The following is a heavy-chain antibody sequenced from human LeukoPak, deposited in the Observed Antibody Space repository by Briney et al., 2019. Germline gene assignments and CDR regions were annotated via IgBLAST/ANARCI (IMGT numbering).Heavy chain of an antibody. V-gene: IGHV3-30*03. D-gene: IGHD1-26*01. J-gene: IGHJ4*02. CDR2: ISYDGSNK. CDR3: ASKWELHFDY. CDR1: GFTFSSYG. Sequence: PGGSLRLSCAASGFTFSSYGMHWVRQAPGKGLEWVAVISYDGSNKYYADSVKGRFTISRDNSKNTLYLQMNSLRAEDTAVYYCASKWELHFDYWGQGTLVTVSS.